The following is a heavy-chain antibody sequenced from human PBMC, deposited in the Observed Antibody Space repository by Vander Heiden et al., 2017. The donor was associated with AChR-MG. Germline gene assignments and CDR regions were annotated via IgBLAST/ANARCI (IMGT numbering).Heavy chain of an antibody. V-gene: IGHV1-3*01. CDR3: ARDSREYQMLTKTSNWFDP. CDR1: GYSFTNYA. D-gene: IGHD3-16*01. CDR2: SNAGNGNT. Sequence: QVQLVQSGTEVKKPGASVKVSCKASGYSFTNYAIPWVRQAPGHRPEGMGWSNAGNGNTKYSQNFQGRVTITRDTSANTAYMGLSSLRSEDTAVYYCARDSREYQMLTKTSNWFDPWGQGTLVTVSS. J-gene: IGHJ5*02.